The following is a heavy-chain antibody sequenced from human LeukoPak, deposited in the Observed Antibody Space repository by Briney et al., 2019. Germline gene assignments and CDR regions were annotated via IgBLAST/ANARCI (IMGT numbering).Heavy chain of an antibody. CDR2: ISGSGGST. CDR3: AKDRNYDFTVDAFDI. Sequence: GGSLRLSCAASGFTFSTYGMSWVRQAPGKGLEWVSSISGSGGSTYYADSVKGRFTISRDNSKNTLYLQMNSLRAEDTAVYYCAKDRNYDFTVDAFDIWGQGTMVTVSS. CDR1: GFTFSTYG. V-gene: IGHV3-23*01. J-gene: IGHJ3*02. D-gene: IGHD3-3*01.